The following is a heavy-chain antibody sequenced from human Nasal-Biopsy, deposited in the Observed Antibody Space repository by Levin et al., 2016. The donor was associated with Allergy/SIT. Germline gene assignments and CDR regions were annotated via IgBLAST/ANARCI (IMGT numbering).Heavy chain of an antibody. Sequence: SETLSLTCAVYGGSFTYYYWTWIRQSPGKGLEWIGEINHSRSTNYNPSLKSRVTMSVDTSENQFSLKLTSVTAADTAIYYCARGPRYIINGPLDNWGQGTLVIVAS. CDR1: GGSFTYYY. J-gene: IGHJ4*02. D-gene: IGHD1-14*01. V-gene: IGHV4-34*01. CDR3: ARGPRYIINGPLDN. CDR2: INHSRST.